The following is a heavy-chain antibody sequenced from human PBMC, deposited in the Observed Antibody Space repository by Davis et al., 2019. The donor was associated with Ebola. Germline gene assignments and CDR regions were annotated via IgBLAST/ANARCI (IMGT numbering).Heavy chain of an antibody. CDR2: IYHSGSS. CDR3: ARGVTYYYDTTGSYSWFDS. V-gene: IGHV4-59*08. D-gene: IGHD3-22*01. Sequence: SETLSLTCTVSGGSISGYHWNWIRQPPGKGLEWIGYIYHSGSSYYNPSLKSRVTISIDTSKNQFSLKLKSVTAADTAVYHCARGVTYYYDTTGSYSWFDSWGQGTLVSVSS. J-gene: IGHJ5*01. CDR1: GGSISGYH.